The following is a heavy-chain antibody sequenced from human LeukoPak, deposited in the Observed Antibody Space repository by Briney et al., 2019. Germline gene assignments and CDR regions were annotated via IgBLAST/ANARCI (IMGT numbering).Heavy chain of an antibody. V-gene: IGHV1-18*01. CDR1: GYTFTSYG. CDR2: ISAYNGNT. Sequence: ASVKVSCKASGYTFTSYGISWVRQAPGQGLERMGWISAYNGNTNYAQKLQGRVTMTTDTSTSTAYMELRSLRSDDTAVYYCARDDRLEQQLGDWGQGTLVTVSS. J-gene: IGHJ4*02. CDR3: ARDDRLEQQLGD. D-gene: IGHD6-13*01.